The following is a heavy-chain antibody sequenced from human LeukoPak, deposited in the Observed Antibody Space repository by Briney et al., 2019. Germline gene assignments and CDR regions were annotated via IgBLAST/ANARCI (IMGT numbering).Heavy chain of an antibody. V-gene: IGHV4-4*07. CDR2: IYTSGST. CDR3: TRDNPTPYCSGGSCELRLYYYYYMDV. J-gene: IGHJ6*03. CDR1: GGSISSYH. Sequence: SETLSLTCTVSGGSISSYHWSWIRQPAGKGLEWIGRIYTSGSTNYNPSLKSRVTMSVDTSKNQFSLKLSSVTAADTAVYYCTRDNPTPYCSGGSCELRLYYYYYMDVWGKGTTVTVSS. D-gene: IGHD2-15*01.